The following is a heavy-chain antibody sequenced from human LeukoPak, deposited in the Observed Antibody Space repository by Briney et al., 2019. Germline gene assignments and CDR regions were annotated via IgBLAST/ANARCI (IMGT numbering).Heavy chain of an antibody. CDR2: INSDGSSI. CDR3: AREGRVSGYDFDC. Sequence: QSGGSLRLSCAASGFTFSSYEMNWVRQAPGKGLVWVSRINSDGSSITYADSVKGRFTISRDNAKNTLYLQMNSLRVEDTAVYYCAREGRVSGYDFDCWGQGTLVTVSS. CDR1: GFTFSSYE. D-gene: IGHD5-12*01. J-gene: IGHJ4*02. V-gene: IGHV3-74*03.